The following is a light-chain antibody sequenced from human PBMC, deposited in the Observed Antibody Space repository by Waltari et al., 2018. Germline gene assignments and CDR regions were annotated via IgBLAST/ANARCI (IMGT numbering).Light chain of an antibody. Sequence: DIQMTQSPTSVSASVGDRVSITCRASQDISIWVAWYQQQPGKAPKFLIYDASTLQSGFPSRFSGRGSGTDFTLTISSLQPEDFATYYCQQANTFPLTFGGGTKVEMK. CDR2: DAS. CDR3: QQANTFPLT. V-gene: IGKV1-12*01. CDR1: QDISIW. J-gene: IGKJ4*01.